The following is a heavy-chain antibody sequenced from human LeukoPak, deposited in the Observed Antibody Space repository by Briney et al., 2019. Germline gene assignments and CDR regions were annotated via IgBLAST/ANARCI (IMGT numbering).Heavy chain of an antibody. CDR3: AREMGSGWCLGY. J-gene: IGHJ4*02. CDR1: GYTFTSYG. Sequence: ASVKVSCKASGYTFTSYGISWVRQAPGQGLEWMGWISVYNGNTNYAQKLRGRVTMTTDTSTSTAYMELRSLRSDDTAVYYCAREMGSGWCLGYWGQGTLVTVSS. D-gene: IGHD6-19*01. V-gene: IGHV1-18*01. CDR2: ISVYNGNT.